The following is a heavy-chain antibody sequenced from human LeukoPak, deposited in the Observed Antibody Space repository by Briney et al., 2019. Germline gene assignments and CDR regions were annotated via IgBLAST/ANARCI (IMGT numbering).Heavy chain of an antibody. D-gene: IGHD4-23*01. CDR2: IIPILGIA. CDR1: GGTFSSYA. CDR3: ARESYSGNPYFDY. J-gene: IGHJ4*02. V-gene: IGHV1-69*04. Sequence: GASVKVSCKASGGTFSSYAISWVRQAPGQGLEWVGRIIPILGIANYAQKFQGRVTITADKSTSTAYMELSSLRSEDTAMYYCARESYSGNPYFDYWGQGTLVTVSS.